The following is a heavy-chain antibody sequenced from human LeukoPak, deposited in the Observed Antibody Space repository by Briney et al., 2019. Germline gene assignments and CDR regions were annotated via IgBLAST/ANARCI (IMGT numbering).Heavy chain of an antibody. D-gene: IGHD5-18*01. CDR1: GYSFTSYW. J-gene: IGHJ4*02. Sequence: GESLKISCKGSGYSFTSYWIGWVRQMPGKGLEWMGIIYPGDSDTRYSPSFQGQVTISADKSISTAYLQWSSLKASDTAMYYCARLRSGQVGYSYGRPYSFDYWGQGTLVTVSS. V-gene: IGHV5-51*01. CDR3: ARLRSGQVGYSYGRPYSFDY. CDR2: IYPGDSDT.